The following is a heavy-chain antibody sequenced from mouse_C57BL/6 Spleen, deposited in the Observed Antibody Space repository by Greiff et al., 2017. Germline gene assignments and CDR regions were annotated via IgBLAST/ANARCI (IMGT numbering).Heavy chain of an antibody. CDR3: ARYDDYYIGYSDY. CDR2: IYPGDGDT. V-gene: IGHV1-82*01. J-gene: IGHJ2*01. CDR1: GYAFSSSW. Sequence: VQLQQSGPELVKPGASVKISCKASGYAFSSSWMNWVKQRPGKGLEWIGRIYPGDGDTNYNGKFKGKATLTADKSSSTAYMQLSSLTSEDSAVYYCARYDDYYIGYSDYGGQGTTLTVSS. D-gene: IGHD2-3*01.